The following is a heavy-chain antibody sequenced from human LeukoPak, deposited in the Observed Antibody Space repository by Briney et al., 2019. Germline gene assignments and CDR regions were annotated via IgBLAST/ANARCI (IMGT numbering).Heavy chain of an antibody. V-gene: IGHV1-3*03. Sequence: ASVKASCKASGYTFTSYAMHWVRQAPGQRLEWMGWINAGNGNTKYSQELQGRVTITRDTSASTAYMELSSLRSEDMAVYYCARGTPPYSSSWYPPGYAWFDPWGQGTLVTVSS. J-gene: IGHJ5*02. CDR2: INAGNGNT. CDR1: GYTFTSYA. CDR3: ARGTPPYSSSWYPPGYAWFDP. D-gene: IGHD6-13*01.